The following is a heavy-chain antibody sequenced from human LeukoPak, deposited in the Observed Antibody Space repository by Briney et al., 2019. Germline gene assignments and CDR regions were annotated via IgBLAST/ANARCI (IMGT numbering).Heavy chain of an antibody. Sequence: NPSETLSLTCTVSGGSISSSSYYWGWIRQPPGKGLEWIGSIYYSGSTHYNPSLKSRVTISVDTSKNQFSLKLSSVTAADTAVYYCAQATPYFGYWGQGTLVTVSS. CDR2: IYYSGST. J-gene: IGHJ4*02. CDR1: GGSISSSSYY. V-gene: IGHV4-39*01. D-gene: IGHD1-26*01. CDR3: AQATPYFGY.